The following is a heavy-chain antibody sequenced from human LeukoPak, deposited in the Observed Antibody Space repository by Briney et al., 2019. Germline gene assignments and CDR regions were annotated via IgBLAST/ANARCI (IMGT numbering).Heavy chain of an antibody. D-gene: IGHD3-10*01. V-gene: IGHV6-1*01. Sequence: SQTLSLTCAISGDSVSSNSAAWNWIRQSPSRGLEWLGRTYYRSKWYNDYAVSVKSRITINPDTSKNQFSLQLNSVTPEDTAVYYCARTAMVRGVIITGWFDPWGQGTLVTVSS. CDR1: GDSVSSNSAA. J-gene: IGHJ5*02. CDR2: TYYRSKWYN. CDR3: ARTAMVRGVIITGWFDP.